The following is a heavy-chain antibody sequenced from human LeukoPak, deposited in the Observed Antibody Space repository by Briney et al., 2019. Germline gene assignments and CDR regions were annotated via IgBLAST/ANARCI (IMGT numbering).Heavy chain of an antibody. CDR1: GFTFSTYW. D-gene: IGHD6-19*01. V-gene: IGHV3-74*01. Sequence: GGSLRLSRAASGFTFSTYWMHWVRQTPGEGLVWVSRINEHGSITDYADSVRDRFTISRDDAKNTLYLHMNSLRAEDTAMYYCARDVAGAGSHWGHGTLVTVSS. CDR2: INEHGSIT. J-gene: IGHJ4*01. CDR3: ARDVAGAGSH.